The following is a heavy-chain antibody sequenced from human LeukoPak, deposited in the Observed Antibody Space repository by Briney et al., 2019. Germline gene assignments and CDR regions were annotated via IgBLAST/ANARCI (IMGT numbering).Heavy chain of an antibody. D-gene: IGHD4-17*01. CDR3: ARALYDYEDAFDI. V-gene: IGHV1-2*02. CDR2: INPNSGGT. Sequence: EASGKVSCKASGYTFTGYYMHWVRQAPGQGLEWMGWINPNSGGTNYAQKFQGRVTMTRDTSISTAYMELSRLRSDDTAVYYCARALYDYEDAFDIWGQGTMVTVSS. J-gene: IGHJ3*02. CDR1: GYTFTGYY.